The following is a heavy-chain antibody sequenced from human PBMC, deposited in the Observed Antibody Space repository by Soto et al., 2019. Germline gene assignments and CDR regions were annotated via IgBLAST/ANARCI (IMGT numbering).Heavy chain of an antibody. CDR3: FSVLEEGRVGRFELFGL. D-gene: IGHD1-26*01. CDR2: INWNSGSI. J-gene: IGHJ5*02. CDR1: EVNSVDLG. Sequence: SEVNSVDLGMCWIRQNQGKGLEWVSGINWNSGSIVYADSVKGRFTISRDNAKNSLYLQMNSLKTEDTAVYYFFSVLEEGRVGRFELFGLLVQGTPVTVSS. V-gene: IGHV3-9*01.